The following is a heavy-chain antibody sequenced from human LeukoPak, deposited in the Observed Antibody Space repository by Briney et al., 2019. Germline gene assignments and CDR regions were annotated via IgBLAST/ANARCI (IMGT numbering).Heavy chain of an antibody. J-gene: IGHJ3*02. Sequence: SETLSLTCAVYGGPFSGYYWSWIRQPPGKGLEWIGEINHSGSTNYNPSLKSRVTISVDTSKNQFSLKLSSVTAADTAVYYCARSGAPKRDAFDIWGQGTMVTVSS. V-gene: IGHV4-34*01. D-gene: IGHD1-1*01. CDR2: INHSGST. CDR1: GGPFSGYY. CDR3: ARSGAPKRDAFDI.